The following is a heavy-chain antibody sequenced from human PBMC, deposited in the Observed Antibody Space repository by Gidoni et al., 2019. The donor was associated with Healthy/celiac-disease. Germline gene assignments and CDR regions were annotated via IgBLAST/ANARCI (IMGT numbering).Heavy chain of an antibody. D-gene: IGHD6-13*01. CDR3: ARGLAAAGRYYYYYMDV. CDR2: INPSGGST. J-gene: IGHJ6*03. CDR1: GYTLTSYY. V-gene: IGHV1-46*03. Sequence: QVQLVQSGAEVKKPGASVKVSCKASGYTLTSYYMHWARQAPGQGLGWLGIINPSGGSTSCAQKFQGRVTMTRDTSTGTVYMELSSLRSEDTAVYYCARGLAAAGRYYYYYMDVWGKGTTVTVSS.